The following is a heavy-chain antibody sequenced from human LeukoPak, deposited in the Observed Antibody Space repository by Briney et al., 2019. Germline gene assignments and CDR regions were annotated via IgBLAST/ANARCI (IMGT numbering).Heavy chain of an antibody. CDR3: ARGGRWLQFH. Sequence: KPSETLSLTCAVYGGSFSGYYWSWIRQPPGKGLEWIGEINHSGSTNYNPSLKSRVTISVDTSKNQFSLKLSSVTAAGTAVYYCARGGRWLQFHWGQGTLVTVSS. J-gene: IGHJ4*02. D-gene: IGHD5-24*01. V-gene: IGHV4-34*01. CDR1: GGSFSGYY. CDR2: INHSGST.